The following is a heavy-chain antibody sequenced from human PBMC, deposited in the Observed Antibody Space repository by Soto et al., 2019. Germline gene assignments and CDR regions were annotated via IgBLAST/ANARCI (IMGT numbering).Heavy chain of an antibody. V-gene: IGHV3-30*18. D-gene: IGHD6-13*01. J-gene: IGHJ5*02. Sequence: GGSLRLSCAASGFTFSSYGMHLVRQAPGKGLEWVAVISYDGSNKYYADSVKGRFTISRDNSKNTLYLQMKSLRAEDTAVYYCAKGISSSWHGGFDPSGQGTLVTVSS. CDR1: GFTFSSYG. CDR3: AKGISSSWHGGFDP. CDR2: ISYDGSNK.